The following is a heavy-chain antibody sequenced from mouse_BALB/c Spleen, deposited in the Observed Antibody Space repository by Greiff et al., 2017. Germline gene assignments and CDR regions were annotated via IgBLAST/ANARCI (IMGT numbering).Heavy chain of an antibody. V-gene: IGHV1-15*01. Sequence: QVHVKQSGAELVRPGASVTLSCKASGYTFTDYEMHWVKQTPVHGLEWIGAIDPETGGTAYNQKFKGKATLTADKSSSTAYMELRSLTSEDSAVYYCTREVYFDYWGQGTTLTVSS. J-gene: IGHJ2*01. CDR3: TREVYFDY. CDR1: GYTFTDYE. CDR2: IDPETGGT.